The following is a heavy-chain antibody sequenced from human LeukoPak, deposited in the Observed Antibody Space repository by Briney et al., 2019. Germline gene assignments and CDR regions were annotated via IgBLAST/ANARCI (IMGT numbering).Heavy chain of an antibody. CDR3: ARDVGSGYDPILDY. D-gene: IGHD5-12*01. V-gene: IGHV1-69*05. Sequence: SVKVSCKASGGTFSSYAISWVRQAPGQGLEWMGGIIPIFGTANYAQKLQGRVTITTDESTSTAYMELSSLRSEDTAVYYCARDVGSGYDPILDYWGQGTLVTVSS. CDR2: IIPIFGTA. J-gene: IGHJ4*02. CDR1: GGTFSSYA.